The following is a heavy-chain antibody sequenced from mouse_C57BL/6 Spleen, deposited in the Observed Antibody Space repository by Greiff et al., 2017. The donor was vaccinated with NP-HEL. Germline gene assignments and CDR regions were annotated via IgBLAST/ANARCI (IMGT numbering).Heavy chain of an antibody. V-gene: IGHV1-69*01. CDR2: IDPSDSYT. CDR1: GYTFTSYW. J-gene: IGHJ3*01. CDR3: ARWGSSTY. D-gene: IGHD1-1*01. Sequence: QVQLQQPGAELVMPGASVKLSCKASGYTFTSYWMHWVKQRPGQGLEWIGAIDPSDSYTNYNQKFKGKSTLTVDKSSSTAYMQLSSLTSEDSAVYYCARWGSSTYWGQGTLVTVSA.